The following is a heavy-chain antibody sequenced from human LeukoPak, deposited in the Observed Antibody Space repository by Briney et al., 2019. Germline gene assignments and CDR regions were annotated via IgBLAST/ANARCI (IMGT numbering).Heavy chain of an antibody. V-gene: IGHV4-39*07. CDR3: ASVNVRGAPTRVDY. CDR2: IYYSGST. D-gene: IGHD3-10*02. Sequence: SETLSLTCTVSGGSISSSSYYWSWIRQPPGKGLEWIGSIYYSGSTYYNPSLKSRVTISVDTSKNQFSLKLSSVTAVDTAVYYCASVNVRGAPTRVDYRGQGTLVTVSS. CDR1: GGSISSSSYY. J-gene: IGHJ4*02.